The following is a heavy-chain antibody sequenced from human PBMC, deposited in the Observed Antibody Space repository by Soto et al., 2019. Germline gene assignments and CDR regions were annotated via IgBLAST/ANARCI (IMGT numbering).Heavy chain of an antibody. CDR1: GGSLSDYF. CDR2: INHLGSI. J-gene: IGHJ6*03. Sequence: SETLSLTCVVSGGSLSDYFWSWIRQPPGMALEWIGEINHLGSINYNPSLKSRVTMSVDTSKNQFSLTLNSVTAADTATYYCARGGIAHWAYFYYMDVWDRGTTVTVSS. CDR3: ARGGIAHWAYFYYMDV. V-gene: IGHV4-34*01. D-gene: IGHD2-21*01.